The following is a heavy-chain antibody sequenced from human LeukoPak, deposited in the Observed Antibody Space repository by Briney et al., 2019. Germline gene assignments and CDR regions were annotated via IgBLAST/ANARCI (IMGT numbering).Heavy chain of an antibody. D-gene: IGHD2/OR15-2a*01. Sequence: PSETLSLTCAVYGGSFSGYYWNWIRQPPGKGLEWIGEINHSGSTNYNPSLKSRVTISVDTSKNHLSLKLTSVTAADTAVYFCVGNGYYALDYWGQGALVTVAS. J-gene: IGHJ4*02. V-gene: IGHV4-34*01. CDR1: GGSFSGYY. CDR3: VGNGYYALDY. CDR2: INHSGST.